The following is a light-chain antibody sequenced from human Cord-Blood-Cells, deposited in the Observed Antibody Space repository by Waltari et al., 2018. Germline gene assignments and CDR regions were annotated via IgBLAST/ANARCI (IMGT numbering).Light chain of an antibody. CDR3: QAWDSSNVL. Sequence: SYELTQPPSVSVSPGQTASITCSGDKLGDKYACWYQQKPGQSPVLVIYQDSKRPSGFPERFSGSISGNTATLTISGTQAMDEADYYCQAWDSSNVLFGGGTKLTVL. CDR2: QDS. J-gene: IGLJ2*01. V-gene: IGLV3-1*01. CDR1: KLGDKY.